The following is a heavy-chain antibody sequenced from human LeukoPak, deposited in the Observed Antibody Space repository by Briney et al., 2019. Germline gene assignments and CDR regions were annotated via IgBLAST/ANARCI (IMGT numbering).Heavy chain of an antibody. CDR1: GGSISSSSYY. V-gene: IGHV4-39*01. J-gene: IGHJ3*02. D-gene: IGHD4-23*01. CDR3: ARIPVVDDAFDI. Sequence: PSETLSLNCSVSGGSISSSSYYWGWIRQPPGKGLEWIGSIYYSGSTYYNPSLKSRVTISVDTSKSQFSLKLSSVTAADTAVYYCARIPVVDDAFDIWGQGTMVTVSS. CDR2: IYYSGST.